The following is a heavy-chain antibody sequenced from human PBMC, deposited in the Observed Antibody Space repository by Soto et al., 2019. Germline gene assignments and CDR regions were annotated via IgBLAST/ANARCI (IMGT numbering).Heavy chain of an antibody. CDR1: GGSISSSSYY. CDR3: ASNYDILTGMDV. V-gene: IGHV4-39*01. CDR2: IYYSGST. J-gene: IGHJ6*04. D-gene: IGHD3-9*01. Sequence: SETLSLTCTVSGGSISSSSYYWGWIRQPPGKGLEWIGSIYYSGSTYYNPSLKSRVTISVDTSKNQFSLKLSSVTAADTAVYYCASNYDILTGMDVWGKGTTVTVSS.